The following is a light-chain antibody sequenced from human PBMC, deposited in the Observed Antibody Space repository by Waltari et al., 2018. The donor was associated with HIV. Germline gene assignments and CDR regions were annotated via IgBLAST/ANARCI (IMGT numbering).Light chain of an antibody. Sequence: QSALTHPPSVSGSPGQSTTIPSPGTSSDVGGYNLLSWYQQHPGKAPKLMIYEVSKRPSGVSNRFSGSKSGNTASLTISGLQAEDEADYYCCAYAGSTTYVIFGGGTKLTVL. V-gene: IGLV2-23*02. CDR3: CAYAGSTTYVI. J-gene: IGLJ2*01. CDR2: EVS. CDR1: SSDVGGYNL.